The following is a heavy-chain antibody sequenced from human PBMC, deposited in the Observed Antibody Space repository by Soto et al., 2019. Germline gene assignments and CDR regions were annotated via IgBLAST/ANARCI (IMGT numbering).Heavy chain of an antibody. D-gene: IGHD5-12*01. Sequence: GWCLRLSCASSGCTFSSYSMNWVRQAPGKGLEWVSYISSSSSTIYYADSVKGRFTISRDNAKNSLYLQMNSLRAEDTAVYYCARDLVATIAPYYYYYMDVWGNGTTVTVSS. CDR2: ISSSSSTI. CDR3: ARDLVATIAPYYYYYMDV. J-gene: IGHJ6*03. CDR1: GCTFSSYS. V-gene: IGHV3-48*01.